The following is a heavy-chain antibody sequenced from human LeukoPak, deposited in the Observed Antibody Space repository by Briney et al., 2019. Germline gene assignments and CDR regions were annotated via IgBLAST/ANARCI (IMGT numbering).Heavy chain of an antibody. D-gene: IGHD3-3*01. CDR1: GFTFSSYS. Sequence: GGSLRLSCAASGFTFSSYSMNWVRQAPGKGLEWVSSISSSSSYINYADSVRGRFTISRDNAKNSLYLQMNSLRAEDTAVYYCARERSPKYFNLWGRGTLVTVSS. CDR2: ISSSSSYI. V-gene: IGHV3-21*01. J-gene: IGHJ2*01. CDR3: ARERSPKYFNL.